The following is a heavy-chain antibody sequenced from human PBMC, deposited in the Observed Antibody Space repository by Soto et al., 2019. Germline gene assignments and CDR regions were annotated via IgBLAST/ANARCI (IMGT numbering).Heavy chain of an antibody. CDR2: IRSKAYGGTT. CDR3: TRNFLWSGYYSPYYYMDV. J-gene: IGHJ6*03. Sequence: GGSLRLSCTASGFTFGDYAMSWFRQAPGKGLEWVGFIRSKAYGGTTEYAASVKGRFTISRDDSKSIAYLQMNSLKTEDTAVYYCTRNFLWSGYYSPYYYMDVWGKGTTVTVSS. D-gene: IGHD3-3*01. V-gene: IGHV3-49*03. CDR1: GFTFGDYA.